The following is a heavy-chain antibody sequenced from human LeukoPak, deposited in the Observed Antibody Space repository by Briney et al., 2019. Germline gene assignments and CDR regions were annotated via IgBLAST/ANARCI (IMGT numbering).Heavy chain of an antibody. J-gene: IGHJ4*02. D-gene: IGHD4-11*01. Sequence: SQTLSLTCTVSGGSISSGSYYWSWIRQPAGKGLEWIGRIYTSGSTNYNPSLKSRVTISVDTSKNQFSLKLSSVTAADTVVYYCAREPNTVLDSWGQGTLVTVSS. CDR3: AREPNTVLDS. CDR2: IYTSGST. V-gene: IGHV4-61*02. CDR1: GGSISSGSYY.